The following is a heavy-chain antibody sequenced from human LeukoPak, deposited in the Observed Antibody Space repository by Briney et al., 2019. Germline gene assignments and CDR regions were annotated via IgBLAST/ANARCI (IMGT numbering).Heavy chain of an antibody. V-gene: IGHV4-39*01. CDR2: IYYSGST. J-gene: IGHJ4*02. Sequence: PGGSLRLSCAASGCTFSSFAMSWVRQAPGKGLEWVGSIYYSGSTYYNPSLKSRVTISVDTSKNQFSLKLSSVTAADTAVYYCASGKMVRGVIIPFDYWGQGTLVTVSS. D-gene: IGHD3-10*01. CDR1: GCTFSSFA. CDR3: ASGKMVRGVIIPFDY.